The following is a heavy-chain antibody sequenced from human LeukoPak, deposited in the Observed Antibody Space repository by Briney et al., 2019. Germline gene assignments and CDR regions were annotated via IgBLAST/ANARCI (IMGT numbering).Heavy chain of an antibody. Sequence: SETLSLTCTVSGGSISSYSWSWIRQPPGKGLKWIGYIYRSGSSYYNPSLKSLVTISVARTKNQFSLKLSSVAAADTAEYYGARRYFWSGYLDYWGQGTLVTVSS. CDR2: IYRSGSS. V-gene: IGHV4-30-2*01. D-gene: IGHD3-3*01. CDR3: ARRYFWSGYLDY. J-gene: IGHJ4*02. CDR1: GGSISSYS.